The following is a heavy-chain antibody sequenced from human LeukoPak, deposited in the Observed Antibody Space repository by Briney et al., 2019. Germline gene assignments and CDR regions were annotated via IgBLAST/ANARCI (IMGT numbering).Heavy chain of an antibody. CDR3: ARGGYDSDYYYYYMDV. D-gene: IGHD5-12*01. V-gene: IGHV3-7*01. J-gene: IGHJ6*03. CDR2: IKQDGSEK. CDR1: GFRVCDYY. Sequence: PGGSLRLSCAVSGFRVCDYYMSWVRQAPGKGLEWVANIKQDGSEKYYVDSVKGRFTISRDNAKNSLYLQMNSLRAEDTAVYYCARGGYDSDYYYYYMDVWAKGPRSPSP.